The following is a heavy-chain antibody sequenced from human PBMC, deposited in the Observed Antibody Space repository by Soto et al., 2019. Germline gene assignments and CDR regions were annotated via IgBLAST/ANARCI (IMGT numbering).Heavy chain of an antibody. CDR3: ARVKGPSLAWFDP. J-gene: IGHJ5*02. CDR2: IWYDGSNK. V-gene: IGHV3-33*01. Sequence: QVQLVESGGGVVQPGRSLRLSCAASGFTFSSYGMHWVRKAPGKGLEWVAVIWYDGSNKYYADSVKGRFTISRDNSKNTLYLQMNSLRAEDTAVYYCARVKGPSLAWFDPWGQGTLVTVSS. CDR1: GFTFSSYG.